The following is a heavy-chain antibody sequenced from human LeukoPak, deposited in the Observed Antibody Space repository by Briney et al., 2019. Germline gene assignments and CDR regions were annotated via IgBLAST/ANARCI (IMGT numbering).Heavy chain of an antibody. CDR3: ARVYGSYYHFDY. Sequence: PGGSLRLSCAASGFTFSSYWMHWVRQAPGKGLVWVSRINSDGSSTSYADSAKGRFTISRDNAKNTLYLQMNSLRAEDTAVYYCARVYGSYYHFDYWGQGTLVTVSS. V-gene: IGHV3-74*01. J-gene: IGHJ4*02. CDR1: GFTFSSYW. D-gene: IGHD1-26*01. CDR2: INSDGSST.